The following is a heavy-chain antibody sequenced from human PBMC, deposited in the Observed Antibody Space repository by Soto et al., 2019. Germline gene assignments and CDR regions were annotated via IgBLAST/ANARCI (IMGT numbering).Heavy chain of an antibody. CDR1: GITSTTYA. V-gene: IGHV1-3*04. CDR3: ARAISGYVT. D-gene: IGHD5-12*01. CDR2: INTGNGNT. Sequence: QVQLVQSGAEVKKPGASVKVSCKASGITSTTYAIHWVRQAPGQGREWMGWINTGNGNTRYSQRFLGRVSLTTDTSTSTASMDLSSLTSEDTAVYSCARAISGYVTWGQGTLITVSS. J-gene: IGHJ5*02.